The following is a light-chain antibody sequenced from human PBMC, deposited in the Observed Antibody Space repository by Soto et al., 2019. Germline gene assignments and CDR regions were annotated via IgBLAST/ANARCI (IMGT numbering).Light chain of an antibody. Sequence: DIQMTQSPSTLSASVGDRVTIACRASQSISSYLNWYQQKPGKAPKLLIYAASSLQSGVPSRFSGSGSGTEFTLTITSLQPEDFATYYCQQLFDSPITFGQGTRLDIK. CDR2: AAS. V-gene: IGKV1-39*01. J-gene: IGKJ5*01. CDR3: QQLFDSPIT. CDR1: QSISSY.